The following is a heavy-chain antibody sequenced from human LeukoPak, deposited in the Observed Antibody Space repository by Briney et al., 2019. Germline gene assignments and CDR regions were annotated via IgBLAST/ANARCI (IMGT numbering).Heavy chain of an antibody. CDR1: GVSITGYF. J-gene: IGHJ6*03. V-gene: IGHV4-59*12. Sequence: SETLSLTCSVSGVSITGYFWSWIRQPPGKGLEWIGYISYTGNSNYNPSLKSRVTMSVDTSKNQFSLKLSSVTAADTAVYYCARGFTHYMDVWGKGTTVTISS. CDR3: ARGFTHYMDV. CDR2: ISYTGNS.